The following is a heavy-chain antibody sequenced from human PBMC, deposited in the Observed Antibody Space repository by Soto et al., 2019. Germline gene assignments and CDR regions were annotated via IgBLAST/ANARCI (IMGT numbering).Heavy chain of an antibody. J-gene: IGHJ4*02. CDR2: SYYTGST. CDR3: AGGRDSDKTGY. D-gene: IGHD2-15*01. Sequence: QVQLQESGPGLVKPSETLSLTCTVSGVSVNSDGYYCNWIRQPPGKGLEWIGYSYYTGSTNYNPSLRSRVTISVDTSKNQFSLKLNSVTAADSAVYYCAGGRDSDKTGYWGQGILVTVSS. V-gene: IGHV4-61*08. CDR1: GVSVNSDGYY.